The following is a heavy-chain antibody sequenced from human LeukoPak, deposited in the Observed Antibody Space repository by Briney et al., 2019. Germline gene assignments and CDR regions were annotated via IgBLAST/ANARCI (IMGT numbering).Heavy chain of an antibody. V-gene: IGHV1-18*01. J-gene: IGHJ4*02. CDR3: ARDEMATTLYYFDY. CDR2: ISAYSGNT. Sequence: ASVKVSCKASGYTYTSYGISWVRQAPGQGLEWMGWISAYSGNTNYAQKLQGRVTMTTDTSTSTAYMELRSLRSDDTAVYYCARDEMATTLYYFDYWGQATLVTASS. D-gene: IGHD5-24*01. CDR1: GYTYTSYG.